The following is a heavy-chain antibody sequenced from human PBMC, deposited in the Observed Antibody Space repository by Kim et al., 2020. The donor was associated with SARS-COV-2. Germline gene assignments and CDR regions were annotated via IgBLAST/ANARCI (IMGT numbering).Heavy chain of an antibody. CDR2: INPSGGST. J-gene: IGHJ4*02. CDR3: ARGVVPAAMLTGFDY. CDR1: GYTFTNYY. D-gene: IGHD2-2*01. Sequence: ASVKVSCKASGYTFTNYYLHWVRQAPGQGLEWMGIINPSGGSTSYAQKFQGRVTMTRDTSTSTVYMELSSLRSEDTAVYYCARGVVPAAMLTGFDYWGQGPLVTVSS. V-gene: IGHV1-46*01.